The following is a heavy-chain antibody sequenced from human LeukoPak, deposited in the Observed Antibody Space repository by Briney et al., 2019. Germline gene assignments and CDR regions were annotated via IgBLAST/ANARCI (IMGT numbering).Heavy chain of an antibody. V-gene: IGHV1-58*02. Sequence: GTSVKVSCKASGFTFTSSAMQWVRQARGQRLEWIGWIVVGSGNTNYAQKFQERVTIKRDMSTSTAYMELSSLRSEDTAVYYCAAAGYDSSGYRSDWGQGTLVTVSS. J-gene: IGHJ4*02. CDR1: GFTFTSSA. CDR3: AAAGYDSSGYRSD. CDR2: IVVGSGNT. D-gene: IGHD3-22*01.